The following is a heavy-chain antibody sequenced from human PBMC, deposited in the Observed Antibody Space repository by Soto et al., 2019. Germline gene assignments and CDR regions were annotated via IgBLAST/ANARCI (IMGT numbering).Heavy chain of an antibody. CDR3: ARAVWGYHLLDY. Sequence: PVGSLRLSFAASGFTFSSYAMSWVRQAPGKGLEWVSGISSSGGSTYYTDSVKGRFTISRDNSKNTLYLQMNSLRAEDTAVYYCARAVWGYHLLDYWGQGTLVTVSS. V-gene: IGHV3-23*01. J-gene: IGHJ4*02. CDR1: GFTFSSYA. D-gene: IGHD2-2*01. CDR2: ISSSGGST.